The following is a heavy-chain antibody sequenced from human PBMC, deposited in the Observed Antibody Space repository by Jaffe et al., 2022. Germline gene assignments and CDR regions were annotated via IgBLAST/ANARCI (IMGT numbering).Heavy chain of an antibody. CDR1: GGSISSGSYY. CDR3: AGSEIVGATGFDY. Sequence: QVQLQESGPGLVKPSQTLSLTCTVSGGSISSGSYYWSWIRQPAGKGLEWIGRIYTSGSTNYNPSLKSRVTISVDTSKNQFSLKLSSVTAADTAVYYCAGSEIVGATGFDYWGQGTLVTVSS. D-gene: IGHD1-26*01. J-gene: IGHJ4*02. CDR2: IYTSGST. V-gene: IGHV4-61*02.